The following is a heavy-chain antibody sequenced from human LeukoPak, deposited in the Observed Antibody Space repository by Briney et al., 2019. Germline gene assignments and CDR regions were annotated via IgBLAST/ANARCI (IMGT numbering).Heavy chain of an antibody. Sequence: PGGSLRLSCNGSGFIFSSFAMNWVRQAPGKGLEWVSGINTDGSFTRYADSVQGRFTISRDTAKNTLFLQMNSLRAEDTAVYYCAREAKVGGALQYWGQGILVTVSS. CDR2: INTDGSFT. CDR1: GFIFSSFA. V-gene: IGHV3-74*01. CDR3: AREAKVGGALQY. D-gene: IGHD1-26*01. J-gene: IGHJ4*02.